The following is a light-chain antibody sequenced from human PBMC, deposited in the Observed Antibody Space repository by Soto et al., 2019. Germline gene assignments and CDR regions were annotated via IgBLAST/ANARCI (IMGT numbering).Light chain of an antibody. Sequence: ETVLTQSPGTLSLSPGERATLSCRASQSVSSNYLAWYQHIPGQAPRLLIYGASTRATGIPDRFSGSGSGTDFTLTISRLEPEDFAEYSCQEFDRSLPSWTFGQGTKVE. CDR1: QSVSSNY. CDR3: QEFDRSLPSWT. J-gene: IGKJ1*01. CDR2: GAS. V-gene: IGKV3-20*01.